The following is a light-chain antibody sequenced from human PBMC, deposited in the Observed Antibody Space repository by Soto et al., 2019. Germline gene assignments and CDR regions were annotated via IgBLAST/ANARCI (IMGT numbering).Light chain of an antibody. V-gene: IGLV1-47*01. CDR3: ASWDDSLSGRV. J-gene: IGLJ3*02. CDR2: RND. Sequence: HSVLTQPPSASGTPGQRVTISCSGSSSNIGINYVYWYQQLPGTAPKLLIYRNDQRPSGVPDRFSGSKSGTSASLAISGLRSDDEADYYCASWDDSLSGRVFGGGTKLTVL. CDR1: SSNIGINY.